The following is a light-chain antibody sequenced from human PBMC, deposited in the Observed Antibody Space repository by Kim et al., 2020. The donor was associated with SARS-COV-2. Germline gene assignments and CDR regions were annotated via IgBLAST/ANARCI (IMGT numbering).Light chain of an antibody. CDR2: GAS. Sequence: ASVGDRVTITCRASQDISNDLGWYQQKPGRAPKRLIYGASTLQSGVPSRFSGSGSGTEFTLTISSVQSEDFATYFCLQHSTYPITFGQGTRLEIK. V-gene: IGKV1-17*01. CDR1: QDISND. J-gene: IGKJ5*01. CDR3: LQHSTYPIT.